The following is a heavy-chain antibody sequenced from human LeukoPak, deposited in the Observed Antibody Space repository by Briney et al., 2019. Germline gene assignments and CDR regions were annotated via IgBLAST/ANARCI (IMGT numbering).Heavy chain of an antibody. V-gene: IGHV2-70*04. CDR3: ARIYGDYVIDY. Sequence: SGPALVKPTQTLTLTCTFSGFSLSTRGMRVSWIRQPPGKALEWLARIDWDDDKFYSPSLQTRLTISNDTSKNQVVLTMTNMDPVDTATYYCARIYGDYVIDYWGQGTLVTLSS. J-gene: IGHJ4*02. CDR1: GFSLSTRGMR. D-gene: IGHD4-17*01. CDR2: IDWDDDK.